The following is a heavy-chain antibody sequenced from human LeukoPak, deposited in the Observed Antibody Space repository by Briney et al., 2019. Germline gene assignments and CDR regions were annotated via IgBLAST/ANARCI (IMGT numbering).Heavy chain of an antibody. CDR3: ARYLIVAAAFDY. CDR2: TYYSGST. J-gene: IGHJ4*02. CDR1: GGSISSGGYY. Sequence: KPSQTLSLTCTVSGGSISSGGYYWSWIRQHPGKGLEWIGYTYYSGSTYYNPSLKSRVTISVDTSKNQFSLKLSSVTAADTAVYYCARYLIVAAAFDYWGQGTLVTVSS. V-gene: IGHV4-31*03. D-gene: IGHD2-15*01.